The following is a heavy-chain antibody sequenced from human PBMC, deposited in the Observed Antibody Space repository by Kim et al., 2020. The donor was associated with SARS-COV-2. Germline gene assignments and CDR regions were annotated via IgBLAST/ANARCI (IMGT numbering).Heavy chain of an antibody. Sequence: SETLSLTCSVSGGSVTNSNYFWAWLRQPPGLGLEWLGSMNKSGSTYYSPSFKSRLTLSLDTSKIQFSLNLASATATATAVYYCAAIKRASIPDLDFWGQGSLVTVSS. CDR2: MNKSGST. CDR3: AAIKRASIPDLDF. D-gene: IGHD2-21*01. J-gene: IGHJ4*02. CDR1: GGSVTNSNYF. V-gene: IGHV4-39*01.